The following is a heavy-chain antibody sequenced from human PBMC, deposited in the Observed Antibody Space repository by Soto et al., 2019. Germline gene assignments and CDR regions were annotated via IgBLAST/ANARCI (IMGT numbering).Heavy chain of an antibody. D-gene: IGHD6-6*01. Sequence: SETLSLTCTVSGGSISSYYWSWIRQPPGKGLEWIGYIYYSGSTNYNPSLKSRVTISVDTSKNQFSLKLSSVTAADTAVYYCAGPSMAARIYGMDVWGQGTTVTVSS. CDR2: IYYSGST. CDR1: GGSISSYY. V-gene: IGHV4-59*01. CDR3: AGPSMAARIYGMDV. J-gene: IGHJ6*02.